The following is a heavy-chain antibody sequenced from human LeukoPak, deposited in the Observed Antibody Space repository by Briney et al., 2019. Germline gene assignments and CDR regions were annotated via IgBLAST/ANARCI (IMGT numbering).Heavy chain of an antibody. Sequence: SETLSLTCTVSGGSISSSRYYWGYIRQPPGKGLEWLGSIYYTGSTYYNPSLKSRVTVSVDTSKNQCSLKLNSVTAADTAVYYCVRHDLIGITGGNFDYWGQGTLVSVSS. CDR3: VRHDLIGITGGNFDY. J-gene: IGHJ4*02. CDR2: IYYTGST. V-gene: IGHV4-39*01. CDR1: GGSISSSRYY. D-gene: IGHD1-14*01.